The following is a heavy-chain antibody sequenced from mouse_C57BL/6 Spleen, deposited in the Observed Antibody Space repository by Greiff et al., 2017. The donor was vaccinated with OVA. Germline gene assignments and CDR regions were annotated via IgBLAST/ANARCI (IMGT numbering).Heavy chain of an antibody. Sequence: EVQLQQSGAELVKPGASVKLSCTASGFNIKDYYMHWVKQRTEQGLEWIGRIEPEDGETTYAPKLQGKATITADTSSNTAYLQLSSLTSEDTAVYYCAGLDDGRYWYFDVWGTGTTVTVSS. CDR1: GFNIKDYY. CDR2: IEPEDGET. J-gene: IGHJ1*03. D-gene: IGHD1-1*01. CDR3: AGLDDGRYWYFDV. V-gene: IGHV14-2*01.